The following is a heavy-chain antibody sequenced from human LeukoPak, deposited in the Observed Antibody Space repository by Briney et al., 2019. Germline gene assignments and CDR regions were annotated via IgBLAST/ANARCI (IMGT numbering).Heavy chain of an antibody. J-gene: IGHJ4*02. D-gene: IGHD6-13*01. V-gene: IGHV3-74*01. CDR2: IDNDGSSS. CDR3: AGEIGAAAPAY. CDR1: GLTFINHW. Sequence: GGSLRLSCAASGLTFINHWMYWVRQAPGKGLVYVSRIDNDGSSSGYADSVKGRFTISRDNAKNTLYLQMNSLRVEDTAVYYCAGEIGAAAPAYWGQGTLVTVSS.